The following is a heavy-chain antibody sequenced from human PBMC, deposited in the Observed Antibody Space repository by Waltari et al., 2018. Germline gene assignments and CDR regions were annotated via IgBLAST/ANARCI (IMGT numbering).Heavy chain of an antibody. J-gene: IGHJ6*02. D-gene: IGHD3-3*01. CDR3: AREAGHVDFWSGYWRTYYYYGMDV. CDR2: IKQDGREK. Sequence: APGKGVGWVAYIKQDGREKYYVESWKGRVTMSRDNAKNSLYLQMNSLRAEDTAVYYCAREAGHVDFWSGYWRTYYYYGMDVWGQGTTVTVSS. V-gene: IGHV3-7*01.